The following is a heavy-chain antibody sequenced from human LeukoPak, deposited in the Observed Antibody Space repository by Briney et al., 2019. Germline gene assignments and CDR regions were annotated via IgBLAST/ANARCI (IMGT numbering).Heavy chain of an antibody. Sequence: GGSLRLSCAVSGFIFSSYSMNWVRQPPGMALYCLSYISSSSRTTYYADSVKGRFTISRDNAKKSLYLQMNSLRDEDTAVYYCVTRYSPQDLDYWGQGTLVTISS. CDR1: GFIFSSYS. CDR3: VTRYSPQDLDY. V-gene: IGHV3-48*02. CDR2: ISSSSRTT. D-gene: IGHD1-26*01. J-gene: IGHJ4*02.